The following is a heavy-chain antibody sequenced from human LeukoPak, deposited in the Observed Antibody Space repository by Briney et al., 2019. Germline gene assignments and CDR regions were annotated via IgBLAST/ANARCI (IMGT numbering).Heavy chain of an antibody. CDR1: GFTFSSYS. CDR3: ARGRPPSFFDY. V-gene: IGHV3-48*01. Sequence: GGSLRLSCAASGFTFSSYSMNWVRQAPGKGLEWVSYISSSRSTIYYADSVKGRFTISRDNAKNSLYLQMNSLRAADTAVYYCARGRPPSFFDYWGQGTLVTVSS. CDR2: ISSSRSTI. D-gene: IGHD3-16*02. J-gene: IGHJ4*02.